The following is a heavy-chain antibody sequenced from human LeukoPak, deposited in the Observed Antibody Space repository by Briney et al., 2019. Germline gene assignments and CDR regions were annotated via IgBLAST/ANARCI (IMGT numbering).Heavy chain of an antibody. D-gene: IGHD6-6*01. CDR1: GFTFSSYA. V-gene: IGHV3-23*01. Sequence: PGGSLRLSCAASGFTFSSYAMSWVRQAPGKGPEWVSAISGSGGSTYYADSVKGRFTISRDNSKNTLYLQMNSLRAEDTAVYYCARDSSSQYDYWGQGTLVTVSS. CDR3: ARDSSSQYDY. CDR2: ISGSGGST. J-gene: IGHJ4*02.